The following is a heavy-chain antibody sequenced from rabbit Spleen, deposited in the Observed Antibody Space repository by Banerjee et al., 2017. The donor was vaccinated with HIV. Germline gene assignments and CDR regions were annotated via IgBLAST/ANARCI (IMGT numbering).Heavy chain of an antibody. J-gene: IGHJ4*01. D-gene: IGHD2-1*01. V-gene: IGHV1S45*01. CDR1: GLAFSSSYW. Sequence: QEQLEESGGDLVKPGASLTLTCKASGLAFSSSYWICWVRQAPGKGLEWIACIDVTKSGSTAYASWAKGRFTISRSSSTTVTLRMTSLTAADTATYFCARGSATMTMVITGYYFNLWGQGTLVTVS. CDR2: IDVTKSGST. CDR3: ARGSATMTMVITGYYFNL.